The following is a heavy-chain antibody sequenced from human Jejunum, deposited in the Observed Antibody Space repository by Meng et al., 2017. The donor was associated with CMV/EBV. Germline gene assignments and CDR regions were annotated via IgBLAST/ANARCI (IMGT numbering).Heavy chain of an antibody. CDR3: AREGGGSYDSSTYYPFYFDY. CDR2: MRPSSGRT. Sequence: FTTFYIQWVRQAPGQGPEWIGTMRPSSGRTTYSRTFQGRVTMTSDTSTGTVYMELRSLKSEDTALYFCAREGGGSYDSSTYYPFYFDYWGQGALVTVSS. J-gene: IGHJ4*02. D-gene: IGHD3-22*01. CDR1: FTTFY. V-gene: IGHV1-46*01.